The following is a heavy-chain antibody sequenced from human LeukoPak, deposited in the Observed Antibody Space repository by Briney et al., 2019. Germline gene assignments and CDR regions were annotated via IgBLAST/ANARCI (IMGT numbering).Heavy chain of an antibody. D-gene: IGHD5-18*01. J-gene: IGHJ4*02. CDR2: INPSGGST. CDR3: ARESSYGSRGQRTYYFDY. V-gene: IGHV1-46*01. CDR1: GYTFTSYY. Sequence: ASVKVSCKASGYTFTSYYMHWVRQALGQGLEWMGIINPSGGSTSYAQKFQGRVTMTRDTSTSTVYMELSSLRSEDTAVYYCARESSYGSRGQRTYYFDYWGQGTLVTVSS.